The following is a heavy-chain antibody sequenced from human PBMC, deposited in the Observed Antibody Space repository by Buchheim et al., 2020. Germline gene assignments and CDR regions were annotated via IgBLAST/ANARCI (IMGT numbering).Heavy chain of an antibody. CDR1: GGSFSGHY. Sequence: QVQLQESGPGLLKPSETLSLTCGVSGGSFSGHYSTWIRQSPGKGLEWIGDMSHRGSPNYNPSLKSRVTISLDTSKNQFSLELRSVTAADTAVYYCARGGPLVRYHDYMDVWGKGTT. CDR2: MSHRGSP. J-gene: IGHJ6*03. V-gene: IGHV4-34*01. CDR3: ARGGPLVRYHDYMDV. D-gene: IGHD2-8*01.